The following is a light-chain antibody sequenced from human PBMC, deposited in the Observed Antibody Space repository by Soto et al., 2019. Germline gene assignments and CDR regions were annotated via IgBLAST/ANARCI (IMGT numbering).Light chain of an antibody. CDR2: EVS. J-gene: IGLJ3*02. Sequence: QSVLTQPASVSGSPGQSITISCTGTSSDVGGYNYVSWYQQHPGKAPKLMIYEVSNRPSGVSNRFSGSKSGNTASLTISGLQAEDEADYYCSSYTSSSTLSWVFGGGTKLTV. CDR3: SSYTSSSTLSWV. V-gene: IGLV2-14*01. CDR1: SSDVGGYNY.